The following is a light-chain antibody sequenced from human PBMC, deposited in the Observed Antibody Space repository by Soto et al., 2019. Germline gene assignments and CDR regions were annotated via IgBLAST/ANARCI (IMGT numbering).Light chain of an antibody. Sequence: DIQMTQSPSSLSASVGDRVTITCQASQAISSYLSWYQQRPGKAPKLLIRDASNLETGVPSRFSGSGFGTDFSLTVSSHQPEDIATYYCQQYYDVPYTFGQGTKLEIK. CDR3: QQYYDVPYT. V-gene: IGKV1-33*01. CDR1: QAISSY. J-gene: IGKJ2*01. CDR2: DAS.